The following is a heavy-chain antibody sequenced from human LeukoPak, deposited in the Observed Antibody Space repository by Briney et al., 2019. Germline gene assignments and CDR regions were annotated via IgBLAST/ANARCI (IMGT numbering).Heavy chain of an antibody. CDR1: GFTFSSYS. Sequence: PGGSLRLSCAASGFTFSSYSMNWVRQAPGKGLERVSYISSSSSTIYYADSVKGRFTISRDNAKSSLYLQMNSLRDEDTAEYYCARDGDRISDFWSGEVRDYGMDVWGQGTTVTVSS. CDR3: ARDGDRISDFWSGEVRDYGMDV. CDR2: ISSSSSTI. D-gene: IGHD3-3*01. V-gene: IGHV3-48*02. J-gene: IGHJ6*02.